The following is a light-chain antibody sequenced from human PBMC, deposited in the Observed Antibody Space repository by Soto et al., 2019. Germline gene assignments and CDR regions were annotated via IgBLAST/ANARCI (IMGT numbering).Light chain of an antibody. V-gene: IGKV1-5*03. CDR1: QSVGNW. J-gene: IGKJ2*01. CDR3: QHYDAYPYS. Sequence: DIQMTQSPSTLSACVGDRVTITCRASQSVGNWLAWYQQKPGKVPKLLIFQASTLEPGVPSRFSGSGSGTEFTLSISSLQPDDFATYYCQHYDAYPYSFGQGTKLEIK. CDR2: QAS.